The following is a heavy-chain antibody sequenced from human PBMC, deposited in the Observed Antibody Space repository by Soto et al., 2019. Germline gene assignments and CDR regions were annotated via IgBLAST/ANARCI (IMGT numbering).Heavy chain of an antibody. CDR3: ATRGE. V-gene: IGHV3-66*01. CDR2: LHRDGNT. Sequence: EVQLVESGGGLVQPGGSLRLSCAASGFTVGSDFMSWVRQAPGKGLEWVSILHRDGNTYYANSVKGRFTISRDNSKNTLYLQMNSLRAEDTSVYYCATRGEWGQGTLVTVSS. CDR1: GFTVGSDF. D-gene: IGHD2-21*01. J-gene: IGHJ4*02.